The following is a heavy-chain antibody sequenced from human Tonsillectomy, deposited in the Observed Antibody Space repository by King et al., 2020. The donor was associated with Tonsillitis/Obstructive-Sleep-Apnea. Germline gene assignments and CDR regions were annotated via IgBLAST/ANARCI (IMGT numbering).Heavy chain of an antibody. D-gene: IGHD6-19*01. J-gene: IGHJ4*02. Sequence: VQLQQWGAGLLKPSETLSLTCAVYGGSFSGYYWSWLRQPPGKGLEWIGEIDHSGSTNYNPSLKSRVIISVDTSTNQLSLTLSSVTAADTAVYYCTREGGTGWYDYWGQGTLVTDSS. V-gene: IGHV4-34*01. CDR1: GGSFSGYY. CDR2: IDHSGST. CDR3: TREGGTGWYDY.